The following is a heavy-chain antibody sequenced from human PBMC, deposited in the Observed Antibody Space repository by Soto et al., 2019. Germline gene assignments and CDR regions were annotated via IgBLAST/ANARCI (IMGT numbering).Heavy chain of an antibody. CDR2: ISGSGGST. J-gene: IGHJ5*02. D-gene: IGHD5-12*01. Sequence: GGSLRLSCAASGFTFSSYAMSWVRQAPGKGLEWVSAISGSGGSTYYADSVKGRFTISRDNSKNTLYLQMNSLRAEDTAVYYCAKWKKYSGYDFFENLFDPWGQGTLVPVSS. CDR3: AKWKKYSGYDFFENLFDP. CDR1: GFTFSSYA. V-gene: IGHV3-23*01.